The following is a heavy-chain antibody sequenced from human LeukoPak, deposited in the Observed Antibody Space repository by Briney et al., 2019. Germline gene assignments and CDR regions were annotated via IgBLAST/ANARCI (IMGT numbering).Heavy chain of an antibody. V-gene: IGHV1-46*01. J-gene: IGHJ4*02. CDR2: IDPSNGGT. CDR1: GYTFTSYY. D-gene: IGHD2-15*01. Sequence: GASVKVSCKASGYTFTSYYIHWVRQAPGQGLEWMGIIDPSNGGTNYTQKFQGRVTNTRDMSTSTVYMELSSMRSEDTAVYYCARDPVYCSGAICYPSGGFDYWGQGTLVTVSS. CDR3: ARDPVYCSGAICYPSGGFDY.